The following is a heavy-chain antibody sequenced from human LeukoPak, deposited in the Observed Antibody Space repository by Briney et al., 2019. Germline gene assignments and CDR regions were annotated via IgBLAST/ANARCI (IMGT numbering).Heavy chain of an antibody. CDR3: ARVEVAAAATKPDY. J-gene: IGHJ4*02. CDR2: INSDGSST. V-gene: IGHV3-74*01. Sequence: GGSLRLSCAASGFTFRSYWMHWVRQAPGGGLVWVSRINSDGSSTSYADSVKGRFTISRDNAKNTLYLQMNSLRAEDTAVYYCARVEVAAAATKPDYWGQGTLVTVSS. D-gene: IGHD6-13*01. CDR1: GFTFRSYW.